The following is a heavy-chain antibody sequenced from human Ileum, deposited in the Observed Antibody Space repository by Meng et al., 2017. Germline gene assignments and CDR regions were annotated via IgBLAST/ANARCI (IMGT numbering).Heavy chain of an antibody. Sequence: QVHLRGAVPGLVRPSDSLSVAVTLSDGFVNTGSYYWSWIRHPPGKGLEWIGYMYFSGRTKYNASLKSRVSISVDTSKKQFSLNLTSVTAADTAVYYCARGHYDKYFDSWGQGTLVTVSS. V-gene: IGHV4-61*01. D-gene: IGHD3-22*01. CDR2: MYFSGRT. CDR1: DGFVNTGSYY. J-gene: IGHJ4*02. CDR3: ARGHYDKYFDS.